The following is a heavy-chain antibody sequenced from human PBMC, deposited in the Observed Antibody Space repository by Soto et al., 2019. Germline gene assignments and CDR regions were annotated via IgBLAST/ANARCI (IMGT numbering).Heavy chain of an antibody. CDR3: ARLKKYSSSSFLDY. Sequence: SETLSLTCAVSSGSISSSNWWSWVRQPPGKGLEWIGEIYHSGSTNYNPSLKSRVTISVDKSKNQFSLKLSSVTAADTAVYYCARLKKYSSSSFLDYWGQGTLVT. J-gene: IGHJ4*02. D-gene: IGHD6-6*01. V-gene: IGHV4-4*02. CDR2: IYHSGST. CDR1: SGSISSSNW.